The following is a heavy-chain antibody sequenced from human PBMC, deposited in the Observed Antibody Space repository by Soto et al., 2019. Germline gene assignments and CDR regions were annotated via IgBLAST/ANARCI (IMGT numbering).Heavy chain of an antibody. CDR2: LYGNDDR. Sequence: QITLKESGPTLVKPTQTLTLTCTFSGFSLSTSGVAVGWIRQPPGKALEWLTLLYGNDDRRFSPSLQSRLTVTKDTSKNQVVLTMTNMDPVDTATYYCAHRERSTCDHWGQGTLVTVSS. CDR3: AHRERSTCDH. J-gene: IGHJ4*02. V-gene: IGHV2-5*01. CDR1: GFSLSTSGVA.